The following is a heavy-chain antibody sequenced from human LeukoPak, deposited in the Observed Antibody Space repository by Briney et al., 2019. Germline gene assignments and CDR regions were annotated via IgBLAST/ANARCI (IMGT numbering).Heavy chain of an antibody. Sequence: ASVKVSCKASGYTFTGYYMHWVRQAPGQGLEWMGWINPNSGGANYAQKFQGWVTMTRDTSISTAYMELSRLRSDDTAEYYCARGTRITIFGVVIPDYYYGMDVWGQGTTVTVSS. CDR3: ARGTRITIFGVVIPDYYYGMDV. V-gene: IGHV1-2*04. CDR1: GYTFTGYY. D-gene: IGHD3-3*01. J-gene: IGHJ6*02. CDR2: INPNSGGA.